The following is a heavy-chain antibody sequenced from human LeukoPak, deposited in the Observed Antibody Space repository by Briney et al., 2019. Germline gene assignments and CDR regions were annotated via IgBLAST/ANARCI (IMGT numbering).Heavy chain of an antibody. J-gene: IGHJ4*02. V-gene: IGHV3-53*01. CDR2: IYSGGST. D-gene: IGHD3-22*01. CDR1: GFTVSSNY. CDR3: ARGGYYYDSSGYSYSFDY. Sequence: GGSLRLSCAASGFTVSSNYMSWVRQAPGKGLEWVSVIYSGGSTYYADSVKGRFTISRDNSKNTLYLQMNSLRAEDTAVYYCARGGYYYDSSGYSYSFDYWGQGTLVTVSS.